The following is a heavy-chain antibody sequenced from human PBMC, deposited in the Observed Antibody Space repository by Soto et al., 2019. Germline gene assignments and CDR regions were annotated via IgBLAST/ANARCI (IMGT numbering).Heavy chain of an antibody. CDR3: ARVRDYYGSGSYYHIDY. CDR1: GGTFSSYS. J-gene: IGHJ4*02. V-gene: IGHV1-69*13. CDR2: IIPIFGTA. Sequence: SVKVSCKTSGGTFSSYSISWVRQAPGQGLEWMGGIIPIFGTANYAQKFQGRVTITADESTSTAYMELSSLRSEDTAVYYCARVRDYYGSGSYYHIDYWGQGTLVTVSS. D-gene: IGHD3-10*01.